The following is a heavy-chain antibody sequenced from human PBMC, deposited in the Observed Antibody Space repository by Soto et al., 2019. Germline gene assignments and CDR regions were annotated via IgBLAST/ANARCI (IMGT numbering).Heavy chain of an antibody. J-gene: IGHJ4*02. Sequence: EAQLVESGGGLVQPGGSLRLSCTGSGIDLSIYWMHWVRQAPGKGLVWVSRINTESTTISYADSVKGRFTISRDNAENTLFLHMNSLSAEDTGVYYCTKDTFGGRDSWGQGTLVTVSS. CDR3: TKDTFGGRDS. V-gene: IGHV3-74*01. D-gene: IGHD2-15*01. CDR2: INTESTTI. CDR1: GIDLSIYW.